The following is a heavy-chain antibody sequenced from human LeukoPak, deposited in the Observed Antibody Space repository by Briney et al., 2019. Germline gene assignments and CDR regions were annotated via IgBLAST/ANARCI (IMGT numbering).Heavy chain of an antibody. CDR3: AKPLFPGYSSGLTDGLDY. CDR2: ISGSGGST. V-gene: IGHV3-23*01. D-gene: IGHD6-19*01. CDR1: GFTFSSYG. J-gene: IGHJ4*02. Sequence: GGSLRLSCAASGFTFSSYGMSWVRQAPGKGLEWVSAISGSGGSTYYADSVKGRFTISRDNSKNTLYLQMNSLRAEDTAVYYCAKPLFPGYSSGLTDGLDYWGQGTLVTVSS.